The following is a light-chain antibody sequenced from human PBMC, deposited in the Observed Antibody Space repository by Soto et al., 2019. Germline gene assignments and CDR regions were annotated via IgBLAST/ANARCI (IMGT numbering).Light chain of an antibody. Sequence: QLVLTQPPSVSGAPGQTVTISCTGSSSSIGAGYDVHWYQQLPGTAPKLLIYANSNRPSGVPDRFSGSESGTSASLAITGLQAEDEADYYCQSYDSSLSAVVFGGGTKLTVL. J-gene: IGLJ2*01. CDR3: QSYDSSLSAVV. CDR2: ANS. V-gene: IGLV1-40*01. CDR1: SSSIGAGYD.